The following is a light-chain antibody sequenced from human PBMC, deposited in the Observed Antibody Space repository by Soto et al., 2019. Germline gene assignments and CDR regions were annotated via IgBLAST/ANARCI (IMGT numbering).Light chain of an antibody. Sequence: ERVMTQSPVTLSVSPGERATLSCRASQTVNSNLAWYRQKPGQAPRLLIYGASTRATGIPARFSGSGSGTEFTLTISSLQSEDFAVYYCQQYNNWPYTFGPGTKLEIK. V-gene: IGKV3-15*01. CDR1: QTVNSN. CDR3: QQYNNWPYT. J-gene: IGKJ2*01. CDR2: GAS.